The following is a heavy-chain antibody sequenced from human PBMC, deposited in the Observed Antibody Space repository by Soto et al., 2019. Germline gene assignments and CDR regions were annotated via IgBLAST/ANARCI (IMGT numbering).Heavy chain of an antibody. CDR3: PRDLTYTNLSFAI. CDR1: GFTFSGYS. V-gene: IGHV3-48*02. Sequence: GGSLRLSWTASGFTFSGYSMNWVRQPTGKGLEWVLYISSISSTIYYADSVKGRSTISRDNAKNSLYLQMNSLREEDTAMYYGPRDLTYTNLSFAIWGQGTMVTVSS. J-gene: IGHJ3*02. CDR2: ISSISSTI. D-gene: IGHD2-8*01.